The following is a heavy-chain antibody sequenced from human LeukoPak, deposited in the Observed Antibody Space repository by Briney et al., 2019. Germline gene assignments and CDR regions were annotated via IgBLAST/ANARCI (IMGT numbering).Heavy chain of an antibody. CDR1: GGSFSGYY. CDR3: ASAVAGTKPTDY. V-gene: IGHV4-34*01. D-gene: IGHD6-19*01. CDR2: INHSGST. J-gene: IGHJ4*02. Sequence: SETLSLTCAVYGGSFSGYYWSWIRQPPGKGLEWIGEINHSGSTNYNPSLKSRVTISVDTSKNQFSLKLSSVTAADTAVYYCASAVAGTKPTDYWGQGTLVTVSS.